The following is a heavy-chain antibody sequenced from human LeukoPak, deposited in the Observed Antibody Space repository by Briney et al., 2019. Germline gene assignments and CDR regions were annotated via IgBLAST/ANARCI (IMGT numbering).Heavy chain of an antibody. CDR1: GYSFTNYW. J-gene: IGHJ6*03. V-gene: IGHV5-51*01. D-gene: IGHD3-3*01. CDR2: IYPGDSDT. CDR3: ARHGYYDFWSGYRPLYMDV. Sequence: GESLKISCKGSGYSFTNYWIGWVRQMPGKGLEWTGIIYPGDSDTRYSPSFQGQVTISADKSISTAYLQWSSLKASDTAMYYCARHGYYDFWSGYRPLYMDVWGKGTTVTVSS.